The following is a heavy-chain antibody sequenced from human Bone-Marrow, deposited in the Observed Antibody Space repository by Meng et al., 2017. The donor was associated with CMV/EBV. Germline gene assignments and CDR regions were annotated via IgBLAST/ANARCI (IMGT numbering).Heavy chain of an antibody. Sequence: GGSLRLSCAASGFTFDDYGMSWVRQAPGKGLEWVSGINWNGGSTGYADSVKGRFTISRDNAKNSLYLQMNSLRAEDTALYHCAMALDYSNYYGKDVCGQRTTVVVSS. CDR2: INWNGGST. J-gene: IGHJ6*01. CDR3: AMALDYSNYYGKDV. V-gene: IGHV3-20*01. D-gene: IGHD4-11*01. CDR1: GFTFDDYG.